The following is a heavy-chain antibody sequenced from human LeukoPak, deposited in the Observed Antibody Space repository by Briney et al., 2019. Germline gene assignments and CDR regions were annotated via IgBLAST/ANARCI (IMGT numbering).Heavy chain of an antibody. Sequence: PSETLSLTCAVSGGSISSSNWWSWVRQPPGKGLEWIGEIYHSGSTNYNPSLKSRVTISVDKSKNQFSLKLSSVTAADTAVYYCARAQYYYGSGSEYFDYWGQGTLVTVSS. D-gene: IGHD3-10*01. J-gene: IGHJ4*02. CDR1: GGSISSSNW. CDR2: IYHSGST. V-gene: IGHV4-4*02. CDR3: ARAQYYYGSGSEYFDY.